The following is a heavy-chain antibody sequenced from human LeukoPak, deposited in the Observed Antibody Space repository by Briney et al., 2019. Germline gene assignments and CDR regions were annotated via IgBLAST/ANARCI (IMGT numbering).Heavy chain of an antibody. D-gene: IGHD6-19*01. CDR2: IYHSGST. J-gene: IGHJ4*02. CDR3: ARGYSSGWFTDY. Sequence: SGTLSLTCAVSGGSISSSNWWSWVRQPPGKGLEWIGEIYHSGSTNYNPSLKSRVTISVDTSKNQFSLKLSSVTAADTAVYYCARGYSSGWFTDYWGQGTLVTVSS. V-gene: IGHV4-4*02. CDR1: GGSISSSNW.